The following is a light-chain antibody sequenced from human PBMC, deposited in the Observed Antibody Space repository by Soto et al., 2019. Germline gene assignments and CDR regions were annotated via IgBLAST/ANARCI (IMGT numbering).Light chain of an antibody. CDR3: SSYAGSNKGV. CDR1: SSDVGGYNY. J-gene: IGLJ3*02. V-gene: IGLV2-8*01. Sequence: QSVLTQPPSASGSPGQSVTISCTGTSSDVGGYNYVSWCQQHPGKAPKLMIYEVSKRPSGVPDRFSGSKSGNTASLTVSGLQAEDEADYYCSSYAGSNKGVFGGGTKLTVL. CDR2: EVS.